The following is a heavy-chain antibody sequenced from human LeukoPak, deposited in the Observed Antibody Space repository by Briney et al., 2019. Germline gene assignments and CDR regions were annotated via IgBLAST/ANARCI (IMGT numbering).Heavy chain of an antibody. Sequence: GGSLRLSCVASGFTFSSSWMHWVRQAPNKGLVWVSRIESDGSPNYADAVRGRFTISRDNAKNTMYLQMNSLRAEDTAVYYCARAPRYCSSTSCYDWFDPWGQGTLVTVSS. CDR1: GFTFSSSW. J-gene: IGHJ5*02. V-gene: IGHV3-74*01. D-gene: IGHD2-2*01. CDR2: IESDGSP. CDR3: ARAPRYCSSTSCYDWFDP.